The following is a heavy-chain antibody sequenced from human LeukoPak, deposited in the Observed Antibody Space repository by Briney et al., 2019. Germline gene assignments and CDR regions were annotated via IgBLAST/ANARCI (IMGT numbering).Heavy chain of an antibody. CDR3: AIDAEHSYGRYFAY. J-gene: IGHJ4*02. CDR2: MQYTGNS. V-gene: IGHV4-59*01. CDR1: GGSISTYY. Sequence: SETLSLICTVSGGSISTYYWNWIRKTPGKGLEWIGFMQYTGNSQYNPSLKSRVTMFVDTSKNQFSLKLSSVTAADTAVYYCAIDAEHSYGRYFAYWGQGILVTVSS. D-gene: IGHD5-18*01.